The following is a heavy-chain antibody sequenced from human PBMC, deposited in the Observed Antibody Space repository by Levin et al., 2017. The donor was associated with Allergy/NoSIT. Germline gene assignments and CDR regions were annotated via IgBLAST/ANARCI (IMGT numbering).Heavy chain of an antibody. CDR2: IYPVDSDT. D-gene: IGHD2-15*01. V-gene: IGHV5-51*01. Sequence: GESLKISCKASGYSFSSYWVAWVRQMPGIGLEWVGSIYPVDSDTRYGPSFQGQVTISVDKSNTTAYLQWTSLKASDTAMYYCAKRGVVALSDSHYDYALDVWGQGTTVTVSS. J-gene: IGHJ6*02. CDR1: GYSFSSYW. CDR3: AKRGVVALSDSHYDYALDV.